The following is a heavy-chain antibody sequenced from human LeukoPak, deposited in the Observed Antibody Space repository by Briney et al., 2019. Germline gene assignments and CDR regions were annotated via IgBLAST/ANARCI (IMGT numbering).Heavy chain of an antibody. D-gene: IGHD1/OR15-1a*01. V-gene: IGHV3-33*01. CDR2: ICRVDSIK. CDR3: ARGPLNTFGVDA. J-gene: IGHJ6*02. Sequence: PGGSLRLSCGASRSTSTASDMHWVRQAPGTGLGWVEVICRVDSIKPYADCVKGRFTVSTDNAQTTIYMQMNSLRAEDTALYYCARGPLNTFGVDAWGHGTTVTVSS. CDR1: RSTSTASD.